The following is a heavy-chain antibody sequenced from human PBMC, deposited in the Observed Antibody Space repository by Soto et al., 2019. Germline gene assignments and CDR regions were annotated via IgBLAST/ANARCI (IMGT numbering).Heavy chain of an antibody. Sequence: ASVKVSCKASGYTFTGYYMHWVRQAPGQGLEWMGWINPNSGGTNYAQKFQGRVTMTRDTSISTAYMELSRLRSDDTAVYYCARAARGCSGGSCRYYYYYGMDVWGQGTTVTSP. V-gene: IGHV1-2*02. J-gene: IGHJ6*02. CDR2: INPNSGGT. D-gene: IGHD2-15*01. CDR1: GYTFTGYY. CDR3: ARAARGCSGGSCRYYYYYGMDV.